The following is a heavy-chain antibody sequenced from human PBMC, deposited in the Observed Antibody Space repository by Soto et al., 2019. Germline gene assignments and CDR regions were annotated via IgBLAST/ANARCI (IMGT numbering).Heavy chain of an antibody. CDR2: MNPNSGNT. D-gene: IGHD6-6*01. V-gene: IGHV1-8*01. CDR1: GYTFTSYD. CDR3: ARRPGSSSEYYYYYYMDV. Sequence: GASVKVSCKASGYTFTSYDINWVRQATGQGLEWMGWMNPNSGNTGYAQKFQGRVTMTRNTSISTAYMELSSLRSEDTAVYYCARRPGSSSEYYYYYYMDVWGKGTKVTVSS. J-gene: IGHJ6*03.